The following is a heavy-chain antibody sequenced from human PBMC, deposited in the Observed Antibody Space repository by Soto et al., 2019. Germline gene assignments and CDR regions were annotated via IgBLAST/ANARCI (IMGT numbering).Heavy chain of an antibody. CDR1: GGSLSSYY. CDR2: VYFSGNT. J-gene: IGHJ5*02. V-gene: IGHV4-59*01. CDR3: GSVRPSGYVLS. Sequence: SETLSLTCTVSGGSLSSYYWTWIRQSPGKGLEWIGYVYFSGNTNYNPSLKSRVTISIDTSKNQFSLRLASVTAADTAFYYCGSVRPSGYVLSWGQGTLVTVP. D-gene: IGHD6-25*01.